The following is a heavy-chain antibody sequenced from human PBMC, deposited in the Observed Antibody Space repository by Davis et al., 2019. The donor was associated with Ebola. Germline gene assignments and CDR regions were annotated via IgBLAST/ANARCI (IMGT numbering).Heavy chain of an antibody. CDR3: ARRSGPDY. D-gene: IGHD2-15*01. Sequence: GESLKISCAASGFTFSGYAMSWVRQAPGKGLEWVANIKEDGSEKDYVDSVKGRFTISRDNAKNSLYLQMSSLRAEDTAVYYCARRSGPDYWGQGTLVTVSS. CDR1: GFTFSGYA. CDR2: IKEDGSEK. V-gene: IGHV3-7*01. J-gene: IGHJ4*02.